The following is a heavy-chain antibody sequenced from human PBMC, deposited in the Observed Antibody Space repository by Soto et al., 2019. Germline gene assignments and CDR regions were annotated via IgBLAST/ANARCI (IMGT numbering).Heavy chain of an antibody. J-gene: IGHJ4*02. D-gene: IGHD1-26*01. CDR1: GYTFTSYA. CDR2: INAGNGNT. CDR3: ARSVGAALSDY. V-gene: IGHV1-3*01. Sequence: QVQLVQSGAEVKKPGASVKVSCKASGYTFTSYAMNWVRQAPGQRLEWMGWINAGNGNTKYSQKFQGRVTITRDTSAGTAYMERSSLRSEDTAVYYCARSVGAALSDYWGQGTLVTVSS.